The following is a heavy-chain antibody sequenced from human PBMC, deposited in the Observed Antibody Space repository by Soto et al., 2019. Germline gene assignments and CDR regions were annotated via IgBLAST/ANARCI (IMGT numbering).Heavy chain of an antibody. CDR2: ISGSGGST. V-gene: IGHV3-23*01. Sequence: PGGSLRFSCAASGFTFSSYAMSWVRQAPGKGLEWVSAISGSGGSTYYADSVKGRFTISRDNSKNTLYLQMNSLRAEDTAVYYCAKDGAGRYYFDSSGFDYWGQGTLVTVSS. J-gene: IGHJ4*02. D-gene: IGHD3-22*01. CDR1: GFTFSSYA. CDR3: AKDGAGRYYFDSSGFDY.